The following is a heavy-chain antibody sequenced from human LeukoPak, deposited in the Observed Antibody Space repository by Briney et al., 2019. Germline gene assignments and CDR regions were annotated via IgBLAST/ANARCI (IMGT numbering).Heavy chain of an antibody. J-gene: IGHJ5*02. CDR3: VKTKNEYCSSSSCVLAGFAP. D-gene: IGHD2-2*01. Sequence: GESLKISCKGSGYSFTSYWIGWVRQMPGKGLEWMGIIYPGDSDTRYSPSFQGQVTISADKSINTAYLQWSSLKASDTAMYYCVKTKNEYCSSSSCVLAGFAPWGQGTLVTVSS. CDR2: IYPGDSDT. CDR1: GYSFTSYW. V-gene: IGHV5-51*01.